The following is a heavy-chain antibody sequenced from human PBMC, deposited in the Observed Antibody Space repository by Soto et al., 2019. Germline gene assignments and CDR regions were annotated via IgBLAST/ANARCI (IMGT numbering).Heavy chain of an antibody. Sequence: PSETLSLTCTVSGGSISSSSYYWGWIRQPPGKGLEWIGSIYYSGSTYYNPSLKSRVTISVDTSKNQFSLKLSSVTAADTAVYYCAARVRLEMATPGRGEPWFDPWGQGTLVTVS. D-gene: IGHD5-12*01. CDR1: GGSISSSSYY. CDR3: AARVRLEMATPGRGEPWFDP. CDR2: IYYSGST. V-gene: IGHV4-39*01. J-gene: IGHJ5*02.